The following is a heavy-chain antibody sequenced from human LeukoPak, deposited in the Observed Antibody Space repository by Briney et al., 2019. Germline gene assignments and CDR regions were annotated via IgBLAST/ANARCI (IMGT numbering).Heavy chain of an antibody. Sequence: PSETLSLTCTVSGGSISSGDYYWSWIRQPSGKGLEWIGYIYYSGSTYYNPSLKSRVTISVDTSKNQFSLKLSSVTAADTAVYYCAREPARNSGYDYGIDYWGQGTLVTVSS. CDR2: IYYSGST. CDR3: AREPARNSGYDYGIDY. CDR1: GGSISSGDYY. V-gene: IGHV4-30-4*01. J-gene: IGHJ4*02. D-gene: IGHD5-12*01.